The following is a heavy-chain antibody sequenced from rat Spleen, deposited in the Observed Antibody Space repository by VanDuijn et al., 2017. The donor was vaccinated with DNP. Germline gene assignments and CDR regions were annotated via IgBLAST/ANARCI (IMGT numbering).Heavy chain of an antibody. CDR3: ARWPGYNPPYAMDA. CDR2: INSAGST. J-gene: IGHJ4*01. CDR1: GYTITSGYD. V-gene: IGHV3-3*01. Sequence: EVQLQESGPGLVKPSQSFSLTCSVTGYTITSGYDWSWIRKFPGHKLEWMGYINSAGSTNYNPSLKGRISITSDTSKNQFFLQVNSVTTEDTATYYCARWPGYNPPYAMDAWGQGTSVTVSS. D-gene: IGHD1-4*01.